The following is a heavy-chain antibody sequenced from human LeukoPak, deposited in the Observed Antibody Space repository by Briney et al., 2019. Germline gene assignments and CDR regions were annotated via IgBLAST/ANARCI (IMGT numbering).Heavy chain of an antibody. CDR3: AKEGVGATGFDY. CDR1: GFTFSSYA. CDR2: ISYDGSNK. V-gene: IGHV3-30*04. J-gene: IGHJ4*02. D-gene: IGHD1-26*01. Sequence: PGGSLRLSCAASGFTFSSYAMHWVRQAPGKGLEWVAVISYDGSNKYYADSVKGRFTISRDNSKNTLYLQMNSLRAEDTAVYYCAKEGVGATGFDYWGQGTLVTVSS.